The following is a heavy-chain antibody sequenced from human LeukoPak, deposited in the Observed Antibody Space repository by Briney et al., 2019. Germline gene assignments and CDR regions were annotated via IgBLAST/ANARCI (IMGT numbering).Heavy chain of an antibody. CDR1: GFTFDDYA. J-gene: IGHJ3*02. V-gene: IGHV3-9*03. Sequence: GGSLRLSCAASGFTFDDYAMHWVRQAPGKGLEWVSGISWNSGSIGYADSVKGRFTISRDNAKNSLYLQMNSLRAEDMALYCCAKVGGYQQLGDAFDIWGQGTMVTVSS. CDR3: AKVGGYQQLGDAFDI. CDR2: ISWNSGSI. D-gene: IGHD6-13*01.